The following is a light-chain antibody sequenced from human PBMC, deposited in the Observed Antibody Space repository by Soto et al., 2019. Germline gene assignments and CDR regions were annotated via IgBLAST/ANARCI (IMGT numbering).Light chain of an antibody. CDR2: EVT. CDR1: RSDVGRYTY. Sequence: QSALTQPPSASGSPGQSVTISCTGTRSDVGRYTYVSWYQHHPGKAPKLMIYEVTRRPSGVPDRFSGSKSGNTASLTVSGLQAEDEADYYCSSYAGINNLLFGGGTKVTVL. V-gene: IGLV2-8*01. CDR3: SSYAGINNLL. J-gene: IGLJ2*01.